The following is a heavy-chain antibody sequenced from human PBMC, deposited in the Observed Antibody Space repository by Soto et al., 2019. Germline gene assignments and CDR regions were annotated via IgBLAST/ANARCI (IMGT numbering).Heavy chain of an antibody. V-gene: IGHV3-33*08. J-gene: IGHJ3*02. CDR2: IWYDGSNK. D-gene: IGHD3-3*01. CDR1: GFTFNSYG. CDR3: TRERFLEWLVGVRFWAFDN. Sequence: GGSLRLSCAASGFTFNSYGMHWVRQAPGKGLEWVAIIWYDGSNKYYADSVKGRFTISRDTSKNTVYLQLNSLRAEDTAVYYCTRERFLEWLVGVRFWAFDNWGQGTMVTVSS.